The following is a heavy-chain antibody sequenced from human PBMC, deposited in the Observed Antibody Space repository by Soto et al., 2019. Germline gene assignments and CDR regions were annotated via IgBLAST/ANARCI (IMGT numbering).Heavy chain of an antibody. CDR2: IYYSGST. CDR1: GGSISSGGYY. V-gene: IGHV4-31*03. CDR3: AREKYSSNDYYGMDV. Sequence: LSLTCTVSGGSISSGGYYWSWIRQHPGKGLEWIGYIYYSGSTYYNPSLKSRVTISVDTSKNQFSLKLSSVTAADTAVYYCAREKYSSNDYYGMDVWGQGATVTVSS. J-gene: IGHJ6*02. D-gene: IGHD6-13*01.